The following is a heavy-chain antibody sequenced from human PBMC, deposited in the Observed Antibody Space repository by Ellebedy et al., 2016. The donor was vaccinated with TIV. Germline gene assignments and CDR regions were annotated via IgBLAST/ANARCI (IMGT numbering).Heavy chain of an antibody. J-gene: IGHJ4*02. CDR3: ASLVGGSAGEGFDY. D-gene: IGHD6-13*01. CDR1: GFTSSNYA. CDR2: ISYDGSNK. Sequence: GGSLRLSCAASGFTSSNYAMHWVRQAPGKGLEWVAVISYDGSNKYYADSVKGRFTISRDTSKTTLYLRMNSLRTEDTAVYYCASLVGGSAGEGFDYWGQGTLVTVSS. V-gene: IGHV3-30*14.